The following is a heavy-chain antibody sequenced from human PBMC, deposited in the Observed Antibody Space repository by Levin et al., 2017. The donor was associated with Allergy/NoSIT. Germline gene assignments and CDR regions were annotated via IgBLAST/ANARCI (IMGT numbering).Heavy chain of an antibody. Sequence: GGSLRLSCAASGFTFSSYAMSWVRQAPGKGLEWVSAISGSGGSTYYADSVKGRFTISRDNSKNTLYLQMNSLRAEDTAVYYCAKSYLAAFMITFGGVIAPRGANDYWGQGTLVTVSS. CDR1: GFTFSSYA. J-gene: IGHJ4*02. CDR3: AKSYLAAFMITFGGVIAPRGANDY. D-gene: IGHD3-16*02. V-gene: IGHV3-23*01. CDR2: ISGSGGST.